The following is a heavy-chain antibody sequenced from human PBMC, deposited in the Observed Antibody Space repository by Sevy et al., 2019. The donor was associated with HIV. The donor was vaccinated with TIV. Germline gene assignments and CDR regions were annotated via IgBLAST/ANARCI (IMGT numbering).Heavy chain of an antibody. J-gene: IGHJ4*02. CDR3: AKDGGHIDIDY. CDR1: GFTFKYNG. V-gene: IGHV3-30*18. CDR2: ISIDGSNK. D-gene: IGHD2-15*01. Sequence: GGSLRLSCAASGFTFKYNGMHWVRQAPGKGLEWLSLISIDGSNKYYADSVKGRFTISRDNAKNTVSVQMNSLRPEDTATYYCAKDGGHIDIDYWGQGILVTVSS.